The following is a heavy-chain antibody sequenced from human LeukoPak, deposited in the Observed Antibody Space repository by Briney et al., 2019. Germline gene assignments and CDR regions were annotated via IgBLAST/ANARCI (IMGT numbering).Heavy chain of an antibody. V-gene: IGHV3-33*01. J-gene: IGHJ4*02. CDR3: ARRGYYYDRSGYYYDY. CDR2: IWYDGSNK. CDR1: GFIFSRYG. Sequence: PGGSLRLSCAASGFIFSRYGMHWVRQAPGKGLEWVAVIWYDGSNKDYGDSVKGRFTISRDNSKNTLYLQMNSLRAEDTAVYYCARRGYYYDRSGYYYDYWGQGTLVTVSS. D-gene: IGHD3-22*01.